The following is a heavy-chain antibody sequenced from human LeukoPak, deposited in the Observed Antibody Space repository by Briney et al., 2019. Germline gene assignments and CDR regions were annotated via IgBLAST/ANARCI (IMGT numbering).Heavy chain of an antibody. CDR1: GFTFSSYG. J-gene: IGHJ4*02. Sequence: GGSLRLSCAASGFTFSSYGMHWVRQAPGKGLEWVAVISYDGSNKYYADSVKGRFTISRDNSKNTLYLQMNSLRAEDTAVYYCAKDRVYYDILTAGGYFDYWGQGTLVTVSS. CDR2: ISYDGSNK. CDR3: AKDRVYYDILTAGGYFDY. D-gene: IGHD3-9*01. V-gene: IGHV3-30*18.